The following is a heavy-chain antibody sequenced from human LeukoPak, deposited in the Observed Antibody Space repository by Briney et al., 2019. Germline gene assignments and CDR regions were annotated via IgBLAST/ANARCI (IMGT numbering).Heavy chain of an antibody. Sequence: ASVKVSCKASGYTFTSHDINWVRQATGQGLEWMGWMNPNSGNTGYAQKFQGRVTMTRNTSISTAYMGLSSLRSEDTAVYYCARSKGARFRELLNYWGQGTLVTVSS. CDR2: MNPNSGNT. CDR3: ARSKGARFRELLNY. V-gene: IGHV1-8*01. J-gene: IGHJ4*02. D-gene: IGHD3-10*01. CDR1: GYTFTSHD.